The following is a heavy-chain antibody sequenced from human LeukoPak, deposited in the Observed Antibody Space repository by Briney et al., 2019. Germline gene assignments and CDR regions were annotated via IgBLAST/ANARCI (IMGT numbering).Heavy chain of an antibody. CDR3: ARLGFTTAIPNDY. D-gene: IGHD2-2*02. CDR1: GYTFTGYY. V-gene: IGHV1-2*02. CDR2: INPNSGGT. Sequence: ASVKVSCKASGYTFTGYYMHWVRQAPGQGLEWMGWINPNSGGTNYAQKFQGRVTMTRDTSISTAYMELSRLRSDDTAVYYCARLGFTTAIPNDYWGQGTLVTVSS. J-gene: IGHJ4*02.